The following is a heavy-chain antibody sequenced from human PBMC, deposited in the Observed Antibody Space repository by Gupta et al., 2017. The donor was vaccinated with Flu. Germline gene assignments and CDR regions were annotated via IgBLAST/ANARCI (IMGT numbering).Heavy chain of an antibody. CDR2: IYPGDSDT. Sequence: EVQLVQSGAEVKKPGESLKISCKGSGYSFTSYWIGWVRQMPGKGLEWMGIIYPGDSDTRYSPSFQGQVTISADKSISTAYLQWSSLKASDTAMYYCARLFSAITMVRGVPNWFDPWGQGTLVTVSS. V-gene: IGHV5-51*01. J-gene: IGHJ5*02. CDR1: GYSFTSYW. D-gene: IGHD3-10*01. CDR3: ARLFSAITMVRGVPNWFDP.